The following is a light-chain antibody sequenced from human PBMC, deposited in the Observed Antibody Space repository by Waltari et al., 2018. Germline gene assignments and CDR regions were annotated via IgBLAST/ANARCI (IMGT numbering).Light chain of an antibody. CDR2: STN. CDR3: VLYMGGGIL. V-gene: IGLV8-61*01. CDR1: SGSVSTTYY. Sequence: QTVVTQEPSFSVSPGGTVTLTCVFRSGSVSTTYYPSWYQQTPGQAPRPLIYSTNTRSSGVPDRISGSILGNKAALTITGAQADDESDYYCVLYMGGGILFGGGTKLTVL. J-gene: IGLJ3*02.